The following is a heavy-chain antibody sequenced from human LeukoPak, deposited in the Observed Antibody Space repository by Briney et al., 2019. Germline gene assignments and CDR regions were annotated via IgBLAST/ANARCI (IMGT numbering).Heavy chain of an antibody. CDR3: AKAGLRYFDWLDY. CDR2: ISYDGSNK. Sequence: AGGSLRLSCAASGFTFSSYGMHWVRQAPGKGLEWVAVISYDGSNKYYADPVKGRFTISRDNSKNTLYLQMNSLRAEDTAVYYCAKAGLRYFDWLDYWGQGTLVTVSS. V-gene: IGHV3-30*18. CDR1: GFTFSSYG. D-gene: IGHD3-9*01. J-gene: IGHJ4*02.